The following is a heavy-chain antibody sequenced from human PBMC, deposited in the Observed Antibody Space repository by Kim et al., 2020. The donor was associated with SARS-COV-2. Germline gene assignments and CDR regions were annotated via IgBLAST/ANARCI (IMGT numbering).Heavy chain of an antibody. Sequence: GGSLRLSCAASGFTFSSYSMNWVRQAPGKGLEWVSSISSSSGDIYYADSVKGRFTISRDNAKNSLYLQMNSLRAEDTAVYYCASFNWEYQLLPFHWGQGTLVTVSS. CDR3: ASFNWEYQLLPFH. CDR1: GFTFSSYS. J-gene: IGHJ4*02. V-gene: IGHV3-21*01. D-gene: IGHD2-2*01. CDR2: ISSSSGDI.